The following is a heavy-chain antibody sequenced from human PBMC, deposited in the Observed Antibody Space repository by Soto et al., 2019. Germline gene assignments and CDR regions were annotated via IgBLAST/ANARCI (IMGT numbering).Heavy chain of an antibody. CDR2: IIPIFGTA. J-gene: IGHJ5*02. V-gene: IGHV1-69*01. CDR3: ARSQDSSGYWNNCFDP. Sequence: QVQLVQSGAEVKKPGSSVKVSCKASGGTFSTYTITWVRQAPGQGLEWMGGIIPIFGTANYPQKFQGRVTITADESTSKADMEMSSLRSEDTAVYYCARSQDSSGYWNNCFDPWGQGTLVTVSS. CDR1: GGTFSTYT. D-gene: IGHD3-22*01.